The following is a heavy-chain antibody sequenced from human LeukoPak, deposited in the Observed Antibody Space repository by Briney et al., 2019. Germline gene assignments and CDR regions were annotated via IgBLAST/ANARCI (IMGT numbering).Heavy chain of an antibody. Sequence: GGSLRLSCAASGFTFSDYGMHWVRQAPGKGLEWVAVIWYDGNNKYYVDSVKGRFTISRDSSKNTLYLQMNSLRAEDTAVYYCARDYYGSGTYSSPGRYWGQGTLSPSPQ. V-gene: IGHV3-33*01. D-gene: IGHD3-10*01. CDR1: GFTFSDYG. CDR3: ARDYYGSGTYSSPGRY. CDR2: IWYDGNNK. J-gene: IGHJ4*02.